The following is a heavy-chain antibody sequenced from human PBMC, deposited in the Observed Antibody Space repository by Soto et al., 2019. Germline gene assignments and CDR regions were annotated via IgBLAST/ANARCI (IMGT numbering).Heavy chain of an antibody. D-gene: IGHD5-12*01. CDR3: AKAGGGYELLYYFDY. CDR1: GFTFSSYA. J-gene: IGHJ4*02. CDR2: ISGSGGST. V-gene: IGHV3-23*01. Sequence: GGSLRLSCAASGFTFSSYAMSWVRQAPGKGLEWVSAISGSGGSTYYADSVKGRFTISRDNSKNTLYLQMNSLRAEDTAVYYCAKAGGGYELLYYFDYWGQGTLVTVSS.